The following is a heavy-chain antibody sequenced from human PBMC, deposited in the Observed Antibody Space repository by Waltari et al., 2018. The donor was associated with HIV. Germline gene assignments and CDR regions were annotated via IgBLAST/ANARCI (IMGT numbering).Heavy chain of an antibody. CDR3: ARSRAYPDY. V-gene: IGHV3-7*01. CDR1: GFTFSSHW. J-gene: IGHJ4*02. Sequence: EVQLVESGGGLVQPGGSLRLSCAASGFTFSSHWMSWVRQAPGKGLEWVANIKQDGSEKYYVDSVKGRFTISRDNAKNSLYLQMNSLRAEDTAVYYCARSRAYPDYWGQGTLVTVSS. D-gene: IGHD6-25*01. CDR2: IKQDGSEK.